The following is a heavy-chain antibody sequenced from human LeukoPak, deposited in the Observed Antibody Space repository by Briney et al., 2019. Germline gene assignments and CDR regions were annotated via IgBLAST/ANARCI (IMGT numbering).Heavy chain of an antibody. D-gene: IGHD2/OR15-2a*01. Sequence: ASVKVSCKASGYTFTGYYMHWVRQAPGQGLEWMGWINPNSGGTNYAQKFQGRVTMTRDTSISTAYMELSSLRYDDTAVYYCARNSRPYRAQDGFDVWGQGTMVTVSS. CDR2: INPNSGGT. V-gene: IGHV1-2*02. CDR1: GYTFTGYY. J-gene: IGHJ3*01. CDR3: ARNSRPYRAQDGFDV.